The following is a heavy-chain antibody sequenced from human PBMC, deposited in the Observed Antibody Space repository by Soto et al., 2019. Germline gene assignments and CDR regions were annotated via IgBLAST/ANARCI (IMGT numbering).Heavy chain of an antibody. V-gene: IGHV3-7*01. Sequence: EVQLVESGGGLVQPGGSLRLSCAASGFTFSRLWMSWVRQAPGKGLEWVANIKGDGSERYYADSVKGRFTISRDNAKNSLYLQMNSLRAEDTAVYYCATTVQARLWLILLENVFDTWGQGTMVSVSP. D-gene: IGHD6-19*01. J-gene: IGHJ3*02. CDR2: IKGDGSER. CDR1: GFTFSRLW. CDR3: ATTVQARLWLILLENVFDT.